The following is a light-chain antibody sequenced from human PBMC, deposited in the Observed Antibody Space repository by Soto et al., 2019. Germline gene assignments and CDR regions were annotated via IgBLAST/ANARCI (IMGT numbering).Light chain of an antibody. V-gene: IGLV2-14*01. CDR2: EVR. J-gene: IGLJ3*02. CDR3: CSYTISATLV. CDR1: TNDIGGYNY. Sequence: QSALTLPASVSGSPGQSITISCSGTTNDIGGYNYVSWYQHHPGKVPKVIIYEVRNRPSGVSNRFSGSKSGNTASLTISGLQAEDEADYYCCSYTISATLVFGGGTKLTVL.